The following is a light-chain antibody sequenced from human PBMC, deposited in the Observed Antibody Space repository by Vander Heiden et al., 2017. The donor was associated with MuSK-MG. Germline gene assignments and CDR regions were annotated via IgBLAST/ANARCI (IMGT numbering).Light chain of an antibody. CDR1: SSDVGGYNY. J-gene: IGLJ1*01. V-gene: IGLV2-14*03. CDR2: DVS. CDR3: SSYTSSSTLEGYV. Sequence: QSALTHPASVSASPGQSITISCTGTSSDVGGYNYVSWYQQHPGKAPKLMIYDVSNRPSGVSNRFSGSKSGNTASLTISGLQAEDEADYYCSSYTSSSTLEGYVFGTGTKVTVL.